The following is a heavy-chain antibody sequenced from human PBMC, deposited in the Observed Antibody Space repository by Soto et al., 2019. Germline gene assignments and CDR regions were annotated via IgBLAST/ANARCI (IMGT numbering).Heavy chain of an antibody. CDR3: ARDRYSRFDSPFRIDS. Sequence: EVQLVESGGGLVKPGESLRLSCAASGFTFSAYTMIWVRQTPGKGLEWVSCISSSSSYIYYADSVKGRFTISRDNAENSLYLQMNSLRGEDTAVYYCARDRYSRFDSPFRIDSWGQGALVPVSS. V-gene: IGHV3-21*01. D-gene: IGHD5-12*01. CDR2: ISSSSSYI. J-gene: IGHJ4*02. CDR1: GFTFSAYT.